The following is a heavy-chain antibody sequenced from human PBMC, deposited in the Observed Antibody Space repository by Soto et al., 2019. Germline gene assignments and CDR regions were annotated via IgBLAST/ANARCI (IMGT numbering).Heavy chain of an antibody. CDR3: ATQEVGGSYVYTFDP. Sequence: QLHLRESGPGLVKPSETLSLTCTVSGGSITSSSYYWGWIRQPPGKGLEWIGSIYYSGSTYYNPSPKRRDTKAVDTSKNQFSLKLSAVTAADTAVYYCATQEVGGSYVYTFDPWGQGTLVTVSS. V-gene: IGHV4-39*01. CDR1: GGSITSSSYY. J-gene: IGHJ5*02. D-gene: IGHD1-26*01. CDR2: IYYSGST.